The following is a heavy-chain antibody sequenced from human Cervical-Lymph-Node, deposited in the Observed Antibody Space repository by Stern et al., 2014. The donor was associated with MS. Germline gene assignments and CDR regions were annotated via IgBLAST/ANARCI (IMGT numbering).Heavy chain of an antibody. CDR1: GFTFSSHA. V-gene: IGHV3-23*04. CDR2: ISSDGGIT. J-gene: IGHJ4*02. Sequence: EVQLVESGGGLVQPGGSLRLSCAASGFTFSSHAMSWVRQAPGKGLEWVSTISSDGGITYYADSVKGRFTISRDNSKNTLYLQMNSLRAEDTAVYYCAKRGSSPMDYWGQGTLVTVSS. D-gene: IGHD3-10*01. CDR3: AKRGSSPMDY.